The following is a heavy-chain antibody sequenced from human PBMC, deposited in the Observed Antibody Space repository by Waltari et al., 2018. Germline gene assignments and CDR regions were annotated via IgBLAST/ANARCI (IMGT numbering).Heavy chain of an antibody. J-gene: IGHJ4*02. D-gene: IGHD6-13*01. CDR2: ISSSSSYI. CDR1: GFTFSSYS. Sequence: EVQLVESGGGLVKPGGSLRLSCAASGFTFSSYSMNWVRQAPGKGLGWGSSISSSSSYIDYADSVKGRVTISRDKAKNSLYLQRNGLRAEDTAVYYCARDSSRFPGGDYWGQGTLVTVSS. V-gene: IGHV3-21*01. CDR3: ARDSSRFPGGDY.